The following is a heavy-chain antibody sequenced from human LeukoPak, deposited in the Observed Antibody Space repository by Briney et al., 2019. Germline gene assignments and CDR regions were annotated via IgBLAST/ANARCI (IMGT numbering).Heavy chain of an antibody. V-gene: IGHV3-23*01. Sequence: TGGSLRLSCAASRFTFSTYAMSWVRQAPGKGLEWVSTISGSGGSTYYADSVKGRFTISRDNSKNTLYLQMNSLRAEDTAVYYCAKIGRRYDFWTGYYEEEVDYMDVWGKGTTVTVSS. D-gene: IGHD3-3*01. CDR1: RFTFSTYA. CDR2: ISGSGGST. CDR3: AKIGRRYDFWTGYYEEEVDYMDV. J-gene: IGHJ6*03.